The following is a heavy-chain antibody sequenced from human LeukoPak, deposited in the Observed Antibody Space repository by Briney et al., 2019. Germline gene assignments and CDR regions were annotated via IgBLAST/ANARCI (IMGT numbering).Heavy chain of an antibody. CDR2: MNPNSGNT. V-gene: IGHV1-8*03. CDR1: GYTFNNYD. Sequence: ASVKVSCKASGYTFNNYDINWVRQATGQGLEWMGWMNPNSGNTGYAQKFQGRVTITRDTSISTAYMELSRLRSDDTAVYYCARENGLDYWGQGTLVTVSS. CDR3: ARENGLDY. D-gene: IGHD3/OR15-3a*01. J-gene: IGHJ4*02.